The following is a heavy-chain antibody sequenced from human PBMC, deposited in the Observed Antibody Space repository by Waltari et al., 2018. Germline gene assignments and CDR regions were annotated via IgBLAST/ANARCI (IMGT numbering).Heavy chain of an antibody. CDR1: AFSFSQHN. Sequence: VQVVESGGRLVRPGASLRLPCRASAFSFSQHNMNWIRQAPGKELVWLASLNQDGAFIFYGESVRGRFTISRDSAAGTLFLDMTSLTVEDSATYHCVRRRDGYNFPYDLWGQGTVVTV. D-gene: IGHD5-12*01. CDR3: VRRRDGYNFPYDL. V-gene: IGHV3-21*02. CDR2: LNQDGAFI. J-gene: IGHJ5*02.